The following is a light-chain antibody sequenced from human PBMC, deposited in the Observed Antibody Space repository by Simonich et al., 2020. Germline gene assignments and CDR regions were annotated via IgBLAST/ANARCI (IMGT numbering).Light chain of an antibody. CDR1: SSYVGGYNY. J-gene: IGLJ3*02. Sequence: QSALTQPASVSGSPGQSITISCTGTSSYVGGYNYVSWYQQHPGKAPKLMIYDVSNRPSGVSNRFCGSKSGNTASLTISGLQAEDEADYYCSSYTSSSTWVFGGGTKLTVL. CDR3: SSYTSSSTWV. CDR2: DVS. V-gene: IGLV2-14*03.